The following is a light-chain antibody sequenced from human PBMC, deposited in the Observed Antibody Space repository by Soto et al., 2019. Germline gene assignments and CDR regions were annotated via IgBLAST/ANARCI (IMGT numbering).Light chain of an antibody. CDR2: GNN. CDR1: SSNLGAPYD. J-gene: IGLJ1*01. CDR3: QSYDSSLSGYV. V-gene: IGLV1-40*01. Sequence: QSALTQPPSVSGAPGQTVIISCSGSSSNLGAPYDVNWFRQLPGTVPRLLIYGNNNRPSGVPDRFSGFKSGTSASLAITGLQAEDEADYYCQSYDSSLSGYVFGTGTRSPS.